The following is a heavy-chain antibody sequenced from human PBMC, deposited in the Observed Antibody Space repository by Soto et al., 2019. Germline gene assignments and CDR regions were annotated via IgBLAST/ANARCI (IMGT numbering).Heavy chain of an antibody. V-gene: IGHV3-74*01. J-gene: IGHJ4*02. CDR2: INTDGSTT. CDR3: ARPYAGTYHSDH. CDR1: GLSFSIYW. D-gene: IGHD1-26*01. Sequence: EVQLVESGGGLVQPGGSLRLSCAASGLSFSIYWMHWVRQAPGKGLEWVSRINTDGSTTNYADSVKGRFTISRDNAKNTLYLQMNSLRAEDTAVYYSARPYAGTYHSDHWGQGTLVTVSS.